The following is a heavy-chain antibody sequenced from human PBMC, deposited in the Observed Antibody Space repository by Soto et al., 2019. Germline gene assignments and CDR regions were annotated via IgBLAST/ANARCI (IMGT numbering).Heavy chain of an antibody. V-gene: IGHV3-23*01. CDR3: AKDDAWYSSSSVPYGMDV. Sequence: EVQLLESGGGLVQPGGSLRLSCAASEFTFSSYAMSWVRQAPGKGLEWVSAISGSGGSTYYADSVKGRFTISRDNSKNTLYLQMNSLRVEDTAVYYCAKDDAWYSSSSVPYGMDVWGQGTTVTVSS. CDR1: EFTFSSYA. D-gene: IGHD6-6*01. J-gene: IGHJ6*02. CDR2: ISGSGGST.